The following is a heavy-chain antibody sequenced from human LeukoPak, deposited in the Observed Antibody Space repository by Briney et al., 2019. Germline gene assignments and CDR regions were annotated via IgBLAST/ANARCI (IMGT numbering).Heavy chain of an antibody. J-gene: IGHJ4*02. V-gene: IGHV3-48*04. CDR2: ISSSSSTI. CDR3: ARGYYYDSSGYPEEFDY. CDR1: GFTFSSYS. D-gene: IGHD3-22*01. Sequence: WGSLRLSCAASGFTFSSYSMNWVRQAPGKGLEWVSYISSSSSTIYYADSVKGRFTISRDNAKNSLYLQMNSLRAEDTAVYYCARGYYYDSSGYPEEFDYWGQGTLVTVSS.